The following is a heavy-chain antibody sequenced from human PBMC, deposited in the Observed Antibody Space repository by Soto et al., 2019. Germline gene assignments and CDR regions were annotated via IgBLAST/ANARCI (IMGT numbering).Heavy chain of an antibody. V-gene: IGHV1-69*12. CDR2: IIPIFGTA. J-gene: IGHJ6*02. CDR1: GGTFSSYA. D-gene: IGHD3-3*01. Sequence: QVQLVQSGAEVKKPGPSVKVSCKASGGTFSSYAISWVRQAPGQGLEWMGGIIPIFGTANYAQKFQGRVTITADESTSTAYMDLSSLRSEDTAVYYCARDTNTYYDFWSGYPQPLYYYGMDVWGQGTTVTVSS. CDR3: ARDTNTYYDFWSGYPQPLYYYGMDV.